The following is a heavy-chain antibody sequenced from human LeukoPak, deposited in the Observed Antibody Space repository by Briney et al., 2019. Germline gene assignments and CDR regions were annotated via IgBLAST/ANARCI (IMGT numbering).Heavy chain of an antibody. Sequence: TSETLSLTCTVSGGSISSYYWSWIRQPAGKGLEWIGRIYTSGSTNYNPSLRSRVTMSVDTSKNQFSLKLSSVTAADTAVYYCARSNYGDYAAAEYFQHWGQGTLVTASS. D-gene: IGHD4-17*01. CDR3: ARSNYGDYAAAEYFQH. CDR1: GGSISSYY. CDR2: IYTSGST. J-gene: IGHJ1*01. V-gene: IGHV4-4*07.